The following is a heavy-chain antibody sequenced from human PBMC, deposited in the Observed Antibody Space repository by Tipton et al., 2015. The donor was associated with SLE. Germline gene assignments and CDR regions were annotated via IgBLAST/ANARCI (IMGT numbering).Heavy chain of an antibody. CDR1: GGSFSGYY. D-gene: IGHD2-21*01. CDR3: LQGDWHIDAFDI. V-gene: IGHV4-34*03. Sequence: TLSLTCAVYGGSFSGYYWSWIRQPPGKGLEWIGEINHSGSTNYNPSLKSRVTISVDTSKNQFSLKLSSVTAADTAVYYCLQGDWHIDAFDIWGQGTVVTVSS. CDR2: INHSGST. J-gene: IGHJ3*02.